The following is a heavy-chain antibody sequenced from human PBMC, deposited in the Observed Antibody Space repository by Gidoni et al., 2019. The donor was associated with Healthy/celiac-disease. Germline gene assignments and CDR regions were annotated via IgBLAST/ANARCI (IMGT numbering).Heavy chain of an antibody. CDR1: GGSISSSNW. J-gene: IGHJ4*02. CDR3: ARVNYGDYGFRLGYYFDY. V-gene: IGHV4-4*02. D-gene: IGHD4-17*01. Sequence: QVPLQESGPGLVKPSVTLSLTCAVSGGSISSSNWWSWVRQPPGKGLEWIGEIYHSGSTNYNPSLKSRVTLSVDKSKNQFSLKLSSVTAADTAVYYCARVNYGDYGFRLGYYFDYWGQGTLVTVSS. CDR2: IYHSGST.